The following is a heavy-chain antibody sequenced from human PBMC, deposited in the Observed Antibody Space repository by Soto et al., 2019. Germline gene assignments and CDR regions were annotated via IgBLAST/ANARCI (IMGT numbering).Heavy chain of an antibody. CDR2: IYYSGST. D-gene: IGHD6-19*01. CDR3: ARLSSPVDY. J-gene: IGHJ4*02. Sequence: SETLSLTCTVSGGSISSYYWSWIRQPPGKGLEWIGYIYYSGSTNYNPSLKSRVTISVDTSKNQFSLKLSSVTAADTAVYYCARLSSPVDYWGQGTLVTVSS. CDR1: GGSISSYY. V-gene: IGHV4-59*01.